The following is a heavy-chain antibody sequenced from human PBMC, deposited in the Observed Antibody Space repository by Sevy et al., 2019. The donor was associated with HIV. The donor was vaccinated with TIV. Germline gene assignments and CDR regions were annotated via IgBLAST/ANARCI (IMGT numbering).Heavy chain of an antibody. D-gene: IGHD1-1*01. Sequence: SETLSLTCTVSGGSISSGGYYWSWIRQHPGNGVEWIGYIYYSGSTYYNPSLKSRVTISLDTSKNQFSLKLSSVTAADTAVYYCSRAVRNPHEGTFDYWGQGTLVRVSS. J-gene: IGHJ4*02. CDR1: GGSISSGGYY. V-gene: IGHV4-31*03. CDR3: SRAVRNPHEGTFDY. CDR2: IYYSGST.